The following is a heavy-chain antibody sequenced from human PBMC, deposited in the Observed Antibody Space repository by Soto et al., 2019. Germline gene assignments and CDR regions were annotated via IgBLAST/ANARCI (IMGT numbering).Heavy chain of an antibody. V-gene: IGHV1-18*01. CDR2: ISGDNGDT. J-gene: IGHJ1*01. D-gene: IGHD6-6*01. CDR3: VRGPSLGYFQY. CDR1: GYTFTNYG. Sequence: QVQLVQSGAEVKKPGASVKVSCKASGYTFTNYGTSWVRQAPGQGLEYMGWISGDNGDTHYAQKVQGRVTMTTDTSTSTAYMELRSLRPDDTAVNYCVRGPSLGYFQYWGQGTLVTVSS.